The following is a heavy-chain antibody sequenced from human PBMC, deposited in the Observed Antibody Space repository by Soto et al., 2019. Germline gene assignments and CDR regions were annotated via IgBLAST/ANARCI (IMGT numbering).Heavy chain of an antibody. J-gene: IGHJ6*03. V-gene: IGHV3-23*01. CDR3: AKDIVAPIEGYYYYYMDV. CDR2: ISGSGGST. Sequence: EVQLLESGGGLVQPGGSLRLSCAASGFTFSSYARRWVRQAPGKGLEWVSAISGSGGSTYYADSVKGRFTISRDNSKNTLYLQMNSLRAEDTAVYYCAKDIVAPIEGYYYYYMDVWGKGTTVTVSS. CDR1: GFTFSSYA. D-gene: IGHD5-12*01.